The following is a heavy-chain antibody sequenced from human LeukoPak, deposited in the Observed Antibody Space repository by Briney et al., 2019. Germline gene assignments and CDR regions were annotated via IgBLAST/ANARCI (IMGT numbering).Heavy chain of an antibody. CDR1: GFTFSSYE. CDR3: ARDRYRGIVATIPLVPFDY. V-gene: IGHV3-48*03. J-gene: IGHJ4*02. CDR2: ISSSGSTI. Sequence: GGSLRLSCAASGFTFSSYEMNWVRQAPGKGLEWVSYISSSGSTIYYADSVKGRFTISRDNSKNTLYLQMNSLRAEDTAVYYCARDRYRGIVATIPLVPFDYWGQGTLVTVSS. D-gene: IGHD5-12*01.